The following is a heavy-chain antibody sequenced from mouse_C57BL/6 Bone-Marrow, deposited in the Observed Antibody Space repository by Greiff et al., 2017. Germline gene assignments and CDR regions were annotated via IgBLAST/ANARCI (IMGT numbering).Heavy chain of an antibody. CDR2: INPSTGGT. D-gene: IGHD2-5*01. CDR3: ARKSNYEDYAMDY. J-gene: IGHJ4*01. CDR1: GYSFTGYY. Sequence: EVQLQESGPELVKPGASVKISCKASGYSFTGYYMHWVKQSSEKSLEWIGEINPSTGGTSYNQKFKGKATLTVDKSSSTAYMQLKSLTSEDSAVYYCARKSNYEDYAMDYWGQGTSVTVSS. V-gene: IGHV1-43*01.